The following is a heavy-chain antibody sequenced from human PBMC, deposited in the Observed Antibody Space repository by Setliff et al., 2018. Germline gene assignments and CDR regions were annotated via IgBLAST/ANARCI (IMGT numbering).Heavy chain of an antibody. D-gene: IGHD6-25*01. Sequence: GGSLRLSCTGSGFTFGDYSMSWVRQAPGKGLEWVGFIRSEAYGGTTEYAASVRGRFTISRDDSKSIAYLQMNSLKTEDTAVYHCTRVRGYLFDPWGQGTLVTVSS. CDR1: GFTFGDYS. V-gene: IGHV3-49*04. CDR2: IRSEAYGGTT. J-gene: IGHJ5*02. CDR3: TRVRGYLFDP.